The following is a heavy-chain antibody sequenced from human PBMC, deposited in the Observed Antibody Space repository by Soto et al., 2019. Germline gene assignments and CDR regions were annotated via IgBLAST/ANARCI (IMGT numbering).Heavy chain of an antibody. CDR1: GFIVSSYY. CDR2: IYSGGST. D-gene: IGHD6-19*01. V-gene: IGHV3-53*01. J-gene: IGHJ3*01. CDR3: AKSGGNGWFADAFDV. Sequence: GGSLRLSCAGSGFIVSSYYTSWVRQAPGKGPEWISVIYSGGSTYYADSVKGRFTISRDNSENTLYLQLNSLRAEDTAVYYCAKSGGNGWFADAFDVWGQGTMVTVSS.